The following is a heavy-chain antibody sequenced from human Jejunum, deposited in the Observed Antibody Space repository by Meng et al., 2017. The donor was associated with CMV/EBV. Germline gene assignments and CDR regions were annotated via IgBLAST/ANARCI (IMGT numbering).Heavy chain of an antibody. CDR3: ATSSSGFDFWTDY. Sequence: SGYTFPGYYMHWVRQAPGQGPEWMGWINPNSGDTTYAQQFQGRVTMTRDTSISTAYMELSSLRSDDTAVYYCATSSSGFDFWTDYWGQGTLVTVSS. CDR2: INPNSGDT. CDR1: GYTFPGYY. D-gene: IGHD5-12*01. J-gene: IGHJ4*02. V-gene: IGHV1-2*02.